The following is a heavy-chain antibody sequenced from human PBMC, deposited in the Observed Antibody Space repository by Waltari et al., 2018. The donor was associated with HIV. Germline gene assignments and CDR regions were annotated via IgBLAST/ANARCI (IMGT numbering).Heavy chain of an antibody. CDR3: ASARETMGVDFDF. J-gene: IGHJ4*02. D-gene: IGHD3-10*01. CDR1: GGSFTSYS. Sequence: QVQLVQSGAEVRTPGSSVKVSCQASGGSFTSYSINWVRPAPGQGLEWMGRVIPMYRTANKPQKFQDRVTITADKSTTTSYMELTGLRTEDMAVYYCASARETMGVDFDFWGQGTLVTVSS. V-gene: IGHV1-69*08. CDR2: VIPMYRTA.